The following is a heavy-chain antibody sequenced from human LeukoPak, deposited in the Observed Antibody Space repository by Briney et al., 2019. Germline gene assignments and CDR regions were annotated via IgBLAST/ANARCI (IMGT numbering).Heavy chain of an antibody. CDR3: AKWGDYDVLTGYYVPDY. CDR1: GFTFSNYA. D-gene: IGHD3-9*01. CDR2: ILGSGGST. Sequence: GASLRLSCAASGFTFSNYAMSWVRQAPGKGLEWVSAILGSGGSTYYADSVKGRFTVSRDNSKSTLYLQMNSLRAEDTGSYYCAKWGDYDVLTGYYVPDYWGQGTLVTVSS. J-gene: IGHJ4*02. V-gene: IGHV3-23*01.